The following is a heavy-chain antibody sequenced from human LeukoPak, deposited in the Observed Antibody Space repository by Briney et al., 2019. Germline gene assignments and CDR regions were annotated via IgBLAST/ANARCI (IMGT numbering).Heavy chain of an antibody. CDR2: IIPILGIA. V-gene: IGHV1-69*04. J-gene: IGHJ4*02. D-gene: IGHD3-22*01. CDR1: GYTFTGYY. CDR3: ARDMSYYDSSGYYHDY. Sequence: ASVKVSCKASGYTFTGYYMHWVRQAPGQGLEWMGRIIPILGIANYAQKFQGRVTITADKSTSTAYMELSSLRSEDTAVYYCARDMSYYDSSGYYHDYWGQGTLVTVSS.